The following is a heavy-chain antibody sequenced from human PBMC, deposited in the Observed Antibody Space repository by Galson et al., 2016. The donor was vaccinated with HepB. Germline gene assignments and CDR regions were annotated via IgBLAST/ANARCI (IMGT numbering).Heavy chain of an antibody. CDR2: ISYDGNNK. J-gene: IGHJ4*02. CDR1: GFPFSDFG. D-gene: IGHD5-12*01. Sequence: SLRLSCAASGFPFSDFGIHWVRQAPGKGLEWVAAISYDGNNKYYADAVKGRFTISRDNSKNTLYLQMNSLRAEDTAVYYCAKDRYSGYDWGCDFWGQGTLVSVSS. V-gene: IGHV3-30*18. CDR3: AKDRYSGYDWGCDF.